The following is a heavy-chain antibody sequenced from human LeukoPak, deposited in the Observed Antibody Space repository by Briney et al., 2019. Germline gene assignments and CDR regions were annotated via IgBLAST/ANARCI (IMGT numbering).Heavy chain of an antibody. Sequence: GGSLRLSCEVSGFTFSNYWMGWVRQAPGKGLQGVANIKTDGSEKYYVDSVKGRFTISRDNAKNSLYLQMNSLRAEDTAVYYCATYSSLNRREFQYWGQGTLLTVSS. CDR2: IKTDGSEK. CDR1: GFTFSNYW. J-gene: IGHJ1*01. D-gene: IGHD3-22*01. CDR3: ATYSSLNRREFQY. V-gene: IGHV3-7*01.